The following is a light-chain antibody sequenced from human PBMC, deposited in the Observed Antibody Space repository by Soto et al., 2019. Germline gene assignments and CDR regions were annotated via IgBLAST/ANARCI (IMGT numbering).Light chain of an antibody. CDR2: AAS. J-gene: IGKJ4*01. Sequence: DIQLTQSPSFLSASVGDRVTITCRASQGIGSYLAWYQQKPGKAPKLLIYAASTLQSGVPSRFSGSRFGTEFTLTISSLQPEDFATYYCQQLNSYPLTFGGGTKVEIK. CDR3: QQLNSYPLT. V-gene: IGKV1-9*01. CDR1: QGIGSY.